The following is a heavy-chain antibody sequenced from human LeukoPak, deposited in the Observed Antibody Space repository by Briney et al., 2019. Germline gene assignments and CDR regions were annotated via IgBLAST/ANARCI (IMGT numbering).Heavy chain of an antibody. D-gene: IGHD4-17*01. V-gene: IGHV4-4*09. CDR3: ASLTTVTQGYFDS. CDR1: GGSISSYY. CDR2: IYCSGST. Sequence: SETLSLTCTVSGGSISSYYWSWIRQPPGKGLEWIGYIYCSGSTNYNPSLRSRLTISVDASKNQISLKLSSVSATDTAVYYCASLTTVTQGYFDSWGQGTLVTVSS. J-gene: IGHJ4*02.